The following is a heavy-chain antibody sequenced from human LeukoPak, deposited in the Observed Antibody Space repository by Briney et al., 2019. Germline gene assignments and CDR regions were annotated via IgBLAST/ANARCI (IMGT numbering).Heavy chain of an antibody. CDR3: ASTPNGVAAIYFDY. V-gene: IGHV3-7*01. CDR2: IKQDGGEK. CDR1: GFPFSNYW. J-gene: IGHJ4*02. Sequence: GGSLRLSCAASGFPFSNYWMSWVRQAPGTGLEWVANIKQDGGEKYYVDSVKGRFTTSRDNGKNSLYLQMNSLRAEDTAVYYCASTPNGVAAIYFDYWGQGTLVTVSS. D-gene: IGHD2-15*01.